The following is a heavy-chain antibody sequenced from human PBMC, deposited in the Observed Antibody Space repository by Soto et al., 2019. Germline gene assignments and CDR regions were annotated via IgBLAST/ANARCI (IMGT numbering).Heavy chain of an antibody. CDR3: ARDSSGWYNWFDP. D-gene: IGHD6-19*01. Sequence: SETLSLTCTVSGGSISSYYWSWIRQPPGKGLEWIGYIYYSGSTNYNPSLKSRVTISVDTSKNQFSLKLSSVTAADTAVYYCARDSSGWYNWFDPWGQGTLVTVSS. CDR1: GGSISSYY. V-gene: IGHV4-59*01. J-gene: IGHJ5*02. CDR2: IYYSGST.